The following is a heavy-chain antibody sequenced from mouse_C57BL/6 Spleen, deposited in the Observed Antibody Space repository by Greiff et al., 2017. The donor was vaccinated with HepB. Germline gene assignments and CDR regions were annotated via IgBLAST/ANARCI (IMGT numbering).Heavy chain of an antibody. CDR1: GYAFSSSW. D-gene: IGHD1-1*01. CDR3: ARWATVVATPSFDF. CDR2: IYPGDGDT. Sequence: QVHVKQSGPELVKPGASVKISCKASGYAFSSSWMNWVKQRPGKGLEWIGRIYPGDGDTNYNGKFKGKATLTADKYSSTAYMQLSSLTSEDSAVYFGARWATVVATPSFDFWGTGTTVTVSS. V-gene: IGHV1-82*01. J-gene: IGHJ1*03.